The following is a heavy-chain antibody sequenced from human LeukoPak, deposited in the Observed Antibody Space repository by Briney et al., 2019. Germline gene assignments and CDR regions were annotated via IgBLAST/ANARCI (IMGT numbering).Heavy chain of an antibody. D-gene: IGHD3-3*01. CDR3: AKTLNRGGFFGVAIIDQYYGMDV. CDR2: ISNSGGRT. V-gene: IGHV3-23*01. CDR1: GFTFSSYD. J-gene: IGHJ6*02. Sequence: PGGSLRLSCVASGFTFSSYDMSWVRQAPGKGLEWVSAISNSGGRTFYADSVKGRFTISRDNSKNMVYVQMGSLKADDTAIYYCAKTLNRGGFFGVAIIDQYYGMDVWGQGTTVTVSS.